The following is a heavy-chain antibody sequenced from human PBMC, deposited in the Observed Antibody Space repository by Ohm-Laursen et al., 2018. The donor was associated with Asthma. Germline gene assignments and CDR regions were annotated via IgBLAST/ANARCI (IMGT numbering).Heavy chain of an antibody. V-gene: IGHV3-30-3*01. CDR3: ARDVMEWYLPAFDF. CDR1: GFSFRSYA. D-gene: IGHD3-3*01. CDR2: SGTYFDGGLK. J-gene: IGHJ4*02. Sequence: SLRLSCSAFGFSFRSYAMHWVRQAPGKGLEWVAVSGTYFDGGLKYYADSVNGRFTVSRDDSKNTLYLQMNSLRPDDTAVYYCARDVMEWYLPAFDFWGQGTLVTVSS.